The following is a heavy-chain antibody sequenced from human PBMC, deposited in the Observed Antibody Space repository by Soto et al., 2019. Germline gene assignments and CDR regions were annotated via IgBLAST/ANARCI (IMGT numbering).Heavy chain of an antibody. D-gene: IGHD3-16*01. V-gene: IGHV3-73*01. CDR2: IRSKANSYAT. CDR1: GFTFSGSA. CDR3: TTRGLYDYVWGSYPYDY. J-gene: IGHJ4*02. Sequence: GSLRLSCAASGFTFSGSAMHWVRQASGKGLEWVGRIRSKANSYATAYAASVKGRFTISRDDSKNTAYLQMNSLKTEDTAVYYCTTRGLYDYVWGSYPYDYWGQGTLVTVSS.